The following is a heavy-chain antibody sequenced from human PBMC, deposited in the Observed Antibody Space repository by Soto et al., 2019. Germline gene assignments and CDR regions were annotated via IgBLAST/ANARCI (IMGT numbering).Heavy chain of an antibody. CDR1: GFIFDDYA. J-gene: IGHJ5*02. D-gene: IGHD2-15*01. Sequence: PGGSLRLSCAASGFIFDDYAMNWVRQAPGKGLEWVSGINWNSGTMVYVDSVKGRFTISRDNAKNSLYLQMNSLRAEDTAVYYCARGLVVVAGPNWFDPWGQGTLVTVSS. V-gene: IGHV3-9*01. CDR3: ARGLVVVAGPNWFDP. CDR2: INWNSGTM.